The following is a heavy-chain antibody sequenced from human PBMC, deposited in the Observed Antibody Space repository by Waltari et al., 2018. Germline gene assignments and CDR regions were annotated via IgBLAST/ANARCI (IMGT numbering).Heavy chain of an antibody. J-gene: IGHJ3*01. CDR2: ISYSWAT. CDR3: ATYVGASIGTAAFDV. Sequence: QLHLQESGPGLVQPSETLSLTCSVSGGSITTNRHYWGWIRQPPGKGLEWTATISYSWATYTSPSLKSRLTISVDTFKNQFSLKLSSVTAADTAVYYCATYVGASIGTAAFDVWGQGTMVTVSS. V-gene: IGHV4-39*01. D-gene: IGHD3-16*01. CDR1: GGSITTNRHY.